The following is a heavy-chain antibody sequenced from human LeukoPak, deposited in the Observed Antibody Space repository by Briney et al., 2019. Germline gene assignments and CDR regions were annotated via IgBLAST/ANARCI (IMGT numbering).Heavy chain of an antibody. J-gene: IGHJ4*02. V-gene: IGHV1-69*13. CDR2: IIPIFGTA. CDR3: ARDLRDWREKGVDY. Sequence: GASVKVSCKASGGTFSSYAISWVRQAPGQGLEWMGGIIPIFGTANYAQKFQGRVTITADESTSTAYMELSSLRSEDTAVYYCARDLRDWREKGVDYWGQGTLVSVSS. D-gene: IGHD3-10*01. CDR1: GGTFSSYA.